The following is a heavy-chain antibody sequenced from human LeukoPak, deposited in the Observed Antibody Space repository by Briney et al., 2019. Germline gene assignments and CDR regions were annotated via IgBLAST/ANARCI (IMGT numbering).Heavy chain of an antibody. V-gene: IGHV4-34*01. Sequence: PSETLSLTCGVHGASLSGYYWTWIRQFPGKGLEWIGEINHSGTTDDNPSLKSRVPISVDASKTQFSLKLPSVTAADTAVYYCARGRGWNYFDYWGLGTLVTVSS. CDR2: INHSGTT. CDR3: ARGRGWNYFDY. J-gene: IGHJ4*02. CDR1: GASLSGYY. D-gene: IGHD6-19*01.